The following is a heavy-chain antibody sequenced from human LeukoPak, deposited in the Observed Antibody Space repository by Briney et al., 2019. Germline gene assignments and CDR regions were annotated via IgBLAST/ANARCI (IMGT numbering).Heavy chain of an antibody. CDR2: INNSGGST. CDR3: AKASGYCSSTTSCYLYFDY. CDR1: GFTFSSYA. J-gene: IGHJ4*02. D-gene: IGHD2-2*01. Sequence: PGGSLRLSCAASGFTFSSYAMSWVRQAPGKGLAWVSGINNSGGSTYYADSVKGRFTISRDNPKNTLYLQMNSLRDEDTAVYYCAKASGYCSSTTSCYLYFDYWGQGTLVTVSS. V-gene: IGHV3-23*01.